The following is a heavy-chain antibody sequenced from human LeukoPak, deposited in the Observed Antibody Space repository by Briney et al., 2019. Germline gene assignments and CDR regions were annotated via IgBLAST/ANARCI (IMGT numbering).Heavy chain of an antibody. CDR3: AKGVRSGYDRLDY. J-gene: IGHJ4*02. CDR2: ISYDGLNK. Sequence: PGGSLRLSCAASGFTFSNYGIHWVRQAPGKGLEWVAVISYDGLNKNYADSVKGRFTISRDNSRNTLPLQMNSLRIEDKAIYYCAKGVRSGYDRLDYWGQGALVTVSS. CDR1: GFTFSNYG. D-gene: IGHD5-12*01. V-gene: IGHV3-30*18.